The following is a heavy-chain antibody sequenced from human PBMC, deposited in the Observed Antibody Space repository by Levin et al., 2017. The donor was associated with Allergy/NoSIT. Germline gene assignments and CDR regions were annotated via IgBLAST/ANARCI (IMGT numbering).Heavy chain of an antibody. D-gene: IGHD6-19*01. Sequence: PGESLKISCAASGFTFSSYSMNWVRQAPGKGLEWVSSISSSSSYIYYADSVKGRFTISRDNAKNSLYLQMNSLRAEDTAVYYCARDSPGSGRPLDYWGQGTLVTVSS. CDR1: GFTFSSYS. J-gene: IGHJ4*02. V-gene: IGHV3-21*01. CDR3: ARDSPGSGRPLDY. CDR2: ISSSSSYI.